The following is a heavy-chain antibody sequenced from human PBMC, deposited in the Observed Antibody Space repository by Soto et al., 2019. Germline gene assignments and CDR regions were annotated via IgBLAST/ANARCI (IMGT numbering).Heavy chain of an antibody. CDR2: ISTDGGNT. CDR3: AKSPPAVAGYFDY. Sequence: GGSLRLSCSASGFTFSFYAMHWVRQAPGKGLEFVSAISTDGGNTHYADSVKGRFTISRDNSKNTLYLQMNSLRAEDTAVYYCAKSPPAVAGYFDYWGQGTLVTVSS. J-gene: IGHJ4*02. CDR1: GFTFSFYA. V-gene: IGHV3-64*04. D-gene: IGHD6-19*01.